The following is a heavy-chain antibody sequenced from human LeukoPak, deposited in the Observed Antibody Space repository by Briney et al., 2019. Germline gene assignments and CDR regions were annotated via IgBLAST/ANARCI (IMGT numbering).Heavy chain of an antibody. D-gene: IGHD4-17*01. CDR3: AKTVGYGDYGGMGDY. J-gene: IGHJ4*02. Sequence: GGSLRLSCAASGFTFSSYGMHWVRQAPGKGLEWVAFIRYDGSNKYFADSVKGRFTISRDNSKNTLYLQMNSLRAADTAVYYCAKTVGYGDYGGMGDYWGQGTLVTVSS. CDR1: GFTFSSYG. V-gene: IGHV3-30*02. CDR2: IRYDGSNK.